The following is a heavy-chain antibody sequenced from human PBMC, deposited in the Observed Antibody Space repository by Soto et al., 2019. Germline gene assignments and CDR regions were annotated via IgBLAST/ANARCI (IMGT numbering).Heavy chain of an antibody. Sequence: EVQLLESGGGLVQPGGSLRLSCAASGFTFSTYAMSWFRQAPGKGLEWVASISGSGGSTYYADSVRGRFTISRDNVKNTLYLQMNSLRAEDTAVYYCAKTLLIAFNVLQADYWGQGTLVTVSS. CDR3: AKTLLIAFNVLQADY. CDR1: GFTFSTYA. V-gene: IGHV3-23*01. J-gene: IGHJ4*02. D-gene: IGHD2-21*01. CDR2: ISGSGGST.